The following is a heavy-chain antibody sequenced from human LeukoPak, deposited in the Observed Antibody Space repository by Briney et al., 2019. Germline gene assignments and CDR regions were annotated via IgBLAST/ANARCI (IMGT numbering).Heavy chain of an antibody. CDR3: ARHTAGYSFAYPFDY. J-gene: IGHJ4*02. Sequence: SETLSLTCTVSGVPVNSYYWGWIRQPPGKGLEWIAYVYYSGSTNSNPSLKSRVTMSVDTSKNQFSLKLSSVTAADTAVYYCARHTAGYSFAYPFDYWGQGTLVTVSS. CDR1: GVPVNSYY. CDR2: VYYSGST. D-gene: IGHD5-18*01. V-gene: IGHV4-59*02.